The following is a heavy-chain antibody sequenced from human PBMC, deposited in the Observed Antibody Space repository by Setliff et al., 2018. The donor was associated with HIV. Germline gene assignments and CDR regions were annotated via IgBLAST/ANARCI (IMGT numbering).Heavy chain of an antibody. D-gene: IGHD3-10*02. Sequence: SVKVSCKASGGTFSSYAISWVRQAPGQGLEWMGGIIPIFNTANYAQKFLGRVTITADESTSTAYMELSSLRSEDTAVYYCARIVRPSYYYYYYMDVWGKGTTVTVSS. CDR3: ARIVRPSYYYYYYMDV. CDR1: GGTFSSYA. J-gene: IGHJ6*03. V-gene: IGHV1-69*13. CDR2: IIPIFNTA.